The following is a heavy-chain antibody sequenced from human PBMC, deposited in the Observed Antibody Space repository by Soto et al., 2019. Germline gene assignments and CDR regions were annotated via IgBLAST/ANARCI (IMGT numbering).Heavy chain of an antibody. J-gene: IGHJ4*02. CDR2: ISAYNGNT. CDR1: GYTFTSYG. D-gene: IGHD2-8*01. Sequence: GASVKVSCKASGYTFTSYGISWVRQAPGQGLEWMGWISAYNGNTSYAQKLQGRVTMTTDTSTSTAYMELRSLRSDDTAVYYCARHIRDCTNGVCYTPHLFDYWGQGTLVTVSS. CDR3: ARHIRDCTNGVCYTPHLFDY. V-gene: IGHV1-18*01.